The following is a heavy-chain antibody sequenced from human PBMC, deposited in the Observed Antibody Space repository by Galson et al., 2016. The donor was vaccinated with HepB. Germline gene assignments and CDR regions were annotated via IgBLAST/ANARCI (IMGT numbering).Heavy chain of an antibody. V-gene: IGHV3-30*14. Sequence: SLRLSCAASGFTFRTYLMHWVRQAPGRGLEWVALTSYDGNSKNYADSVKGRFTITRDNSKNTLFLQMDSLRPGDTAVYYCASTPMYHYDESGYIQSWGQGSLVTVSS. J-gene: IGHJ4*02. CDR1: GFTFRTYL. D-gene: IGHD3-3*01. CDR3: ASTPMYHYDESGYIQS. CDR2: TSYDGNSK.